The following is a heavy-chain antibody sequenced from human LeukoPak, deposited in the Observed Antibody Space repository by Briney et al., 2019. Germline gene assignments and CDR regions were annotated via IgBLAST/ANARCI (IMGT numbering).Heavy chain of an antibody. CDR1: GGSIGSSFYY. D-gene: IGHD3-10*01. CDR2: FYYTGST. Sequence: SETLSLTCTVSGGSIGSSFYYWGWIRQPPGKGPEWVGNFYYTGSTYYNPSLKSRVAISADTTKNQFSLKVSSVTAADTAVYYCARYDSGEFHYWGRGTLVIVSS. CDR3: ARYDSGEFHY. J-gene: IGHJ4*02. V-gene: IGHV4-39*01.